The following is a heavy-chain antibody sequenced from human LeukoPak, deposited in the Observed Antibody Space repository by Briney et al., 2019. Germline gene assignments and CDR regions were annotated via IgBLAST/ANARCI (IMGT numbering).Heavy chain of an antibody. V-gene: IGHV3-7*01. CDR2: IKRDGSVK. CDR1: GFTFTTYW. D-gene: IGHD2-21*01. CDR3: VRDLSPAYGGHYYDAFDF. J-gene: IGHJ3*01. Sequence: GGSLRLSCAASGFTFTTYWMAWVRQAPGKGLEWVANIKRDGSVKYYVDSVKDRFTISRDNAKNSLCLQMNSLRAEDTALYYCVRDLSPAYGGHYYDAFDFWGQGTMVTVSS.